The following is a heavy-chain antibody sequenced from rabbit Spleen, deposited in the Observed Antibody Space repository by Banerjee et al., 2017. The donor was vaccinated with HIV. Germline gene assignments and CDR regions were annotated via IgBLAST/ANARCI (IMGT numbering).Heavy chain of an antibody. J-gene: IGHJ2*01. CDR2: IYTGSGST. CDR3: ARDRDIGCVGCGVAFDP. CDR1: GFSLSSGYD. Sequence: QSLVESGGGLVKPGASLTLTCTASGFSLSSGYDMCWVRQAPGKGLEWIGCIYTGSGSTYYASWAKGRFTISKTSSTTVTLQMTSLTAADTATYFCARDRDIGCVGCGVAFDPWAQGTLVTVS. D-gene: IGHD1-1*01. V-gene: IGHV1S40*01.